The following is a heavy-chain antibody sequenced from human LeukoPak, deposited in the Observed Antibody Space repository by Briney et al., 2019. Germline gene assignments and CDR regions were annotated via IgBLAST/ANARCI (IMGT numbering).Heavy chain of an antibody. CDR3: AKDRGGSSWYDYYFDY. D-gene: IGHD6-13*01. V-gene: IGHV3-23*01. J-gene: IGHJ4*02. Sequence: PGGSLRLSCAASGFTFSNYAMSWVRQAPGKGLEWVSAISGGSGSIYYADSVKGRFTISRDNSKNTLYLQMNSLRAEDTAVYYCAKDRGGSSWYDYYFDYWGQGTLVTVSS. CDR1: GFTFSNYA. CDR2: ISGGSGSI.